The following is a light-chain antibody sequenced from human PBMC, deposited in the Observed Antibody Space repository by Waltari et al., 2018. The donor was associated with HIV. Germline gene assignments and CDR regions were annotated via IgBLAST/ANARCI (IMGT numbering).Light chain of an antibody. J-gene: IGKJ2*01. V-gene: IGKV1-5*03. CDR3: QHYDRYMFT. Sequence: DIQMTQSPSTLSASVGDRVTITCRASQYISGSLAWYQQKPGEAPKLLMLKASTLESGVPSRFSGSGSGTEFTLTISSLQPDDFANYYCQHYDRYMFTFGQGTKLEMK. CDR2: KAS. CDR1: QYISGS.